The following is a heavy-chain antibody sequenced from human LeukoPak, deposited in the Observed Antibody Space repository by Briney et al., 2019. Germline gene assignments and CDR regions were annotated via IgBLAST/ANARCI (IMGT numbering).Heavy chain of an antibody. CDR1: GFTLSSYA. CDR3: AKDGSIVLMVYASPGDY. V-gene: IGHV3-23*01. CDR2: ISGSGGST. Sequence: GGSLRLSCAASGFTLSSYAMSWVRQAPGKGLEWVSAISGSGGSTYYADSVKGRFTISRDNSKNTLYLQMNSLRAEDTAVYYCAKDGSIVLMVYASPGDYWGQGTLVTVSS. D-gene: IGHD2-8*01. J-gene: IGHJ4*02.